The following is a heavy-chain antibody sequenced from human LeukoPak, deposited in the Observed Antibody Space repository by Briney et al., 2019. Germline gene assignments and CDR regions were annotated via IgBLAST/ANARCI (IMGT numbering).Heavy chain of an antibody. V-gene: IGHV3-23*01. CDR1: GFTFSTFA. J-gene: IGHJ4*02. CDR3: ATYRQVLLPFES. CDR2: IFPSGGEI. Sequence: QPGGSLRLSCAASGFTFSTFAMIWVRQPPGKGPEWVSSIFPSGGEIHYADSVRGRFTISRDNSKSTLSLQMNSLRAEDTAIYYCATYRQVLLPFESWGQGTLVTVSS. D-gene: IGHD2-8*02.